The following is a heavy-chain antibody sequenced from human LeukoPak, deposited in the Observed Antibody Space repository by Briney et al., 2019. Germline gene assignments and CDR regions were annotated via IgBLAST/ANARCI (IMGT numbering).Heavy chain of an antibody. V-gene: IGHV3-21*01. CDR3: ATLTAANNWFDP. J-gene: IGHJ5*02. Sequence: GGSLRLSCAASGFTFSSYSMNWVRQAPGKGLEWVSSISSSSSYIYYADSVEGRFTISRDNAKNSLYLQMNSLRAEDTAVYYCATLTAANNWFDPWGQGTLVTVSS. CDR1: GFTFSSYS. CDR2: ISSSSSYI. D-gene: IGHD6-13*01.